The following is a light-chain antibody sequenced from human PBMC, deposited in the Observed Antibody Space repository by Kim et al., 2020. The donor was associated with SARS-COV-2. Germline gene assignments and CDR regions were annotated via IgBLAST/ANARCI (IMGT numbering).Light chain of an antibody. CDR3: QSFDTTNVV. V-gene: IGLV6-57*03. CDR2: EDN. J-gene: IGLJ2*01. CDR1: AGVIATNY. Sequence: TRSAGVIATNYVHCYQHRPGVAPTAVIYEDNRSPSGVPHRFSAFIDTSSNSASLTISGLQTEDEADYYWQSFDTTNVVFGGGTQLTVL.